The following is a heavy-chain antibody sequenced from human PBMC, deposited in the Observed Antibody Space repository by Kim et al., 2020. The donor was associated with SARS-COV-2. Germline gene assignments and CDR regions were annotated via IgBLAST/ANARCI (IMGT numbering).Heavy chain of an antibody. CDR1: GGSFSGYY. CDR2: INHSGST. J-gene: IGHJ6*01. V-gene: IGHV4-34*01. D-gene: IGHD6-13*01. Sequence: SETLSLTCAVYGGSFSGYYWSWIRQPPGKGLEWIGEINHSGSTNYNPSLKSRVTISVDTSKNQFSLKLSSVTAADTAVYYCARGLVSSSHLLYYYYYGM. CDR3: ARGLVSSSHLLYYYYYGM.